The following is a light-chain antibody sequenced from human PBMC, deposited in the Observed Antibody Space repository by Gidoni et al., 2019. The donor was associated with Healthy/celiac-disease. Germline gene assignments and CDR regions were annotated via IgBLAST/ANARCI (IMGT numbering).Light chain of an antibody. CDR3: GTWDSSLSGGV. CDR2: YNN. J-gene: IGLJ2*01. V-gene: IGLV1-51*01. CDR1: SSNIGNNY. Sequence: QSVLTQPPSVSAAPGQKVTIPCSGSSSNIGNNYVSWYQQLPGTAPKLLIYYNNKRPSGIPDRFSGSKSGTSATLGITGLQTGDEADYYCGTWDSSLSGGVFGGGTKLTVL.